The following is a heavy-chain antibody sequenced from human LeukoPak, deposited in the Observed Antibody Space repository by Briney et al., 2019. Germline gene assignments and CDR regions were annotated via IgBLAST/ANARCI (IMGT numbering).Heavy chain of an antibody. J-gene: IGHJ4*02. CDR2: IYYSGST. Sequence: SETLSLTCTVSGGSISSGGYYWSWIRQHPGKGLEWIWYIYYSGSTYYNPSLKSRVTISVDTSKNQFSLKLSSVTAADTAVYYCARSLGKKYSSSWYYFDYWGQGTLVTVSS. V-gene: IGHV4-31*03. CDR1: GGSISSGGYY. CDR3: ARSLGKKYSSSWYYFDY. D-gene: IGHD6-13*01.